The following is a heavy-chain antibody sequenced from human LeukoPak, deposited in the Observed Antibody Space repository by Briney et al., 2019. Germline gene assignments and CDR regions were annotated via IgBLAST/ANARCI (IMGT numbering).Heavy chain of an antibody. D-gene: IGHD3-22*01. V-gene: IGHV1-46*01. Sequence: ASVTVSCTASGYTFTSYYMHWVRQAPGQGLEWMGIINPSGGSTSYAQKFQGRVTMTRDTSTSTVYMELSSLRSEDTAVYYCASDTYYYDSSGYPRDYWGQGTLVTVSS. J-gene: IGHJ4*02. CDR3: ASDTYYYDSSGYPRDY. CDR1: GYTFTSYY. CDR2: INPSGGST.